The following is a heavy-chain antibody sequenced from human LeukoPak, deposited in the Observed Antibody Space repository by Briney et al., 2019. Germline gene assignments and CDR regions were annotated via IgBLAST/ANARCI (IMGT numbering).Heavy chain of an antibody. Sequence: GGSLRLSCAASGFTFRSYAMSWVRQAPGKGLEWVSTISSSGGSTFYADSVKGRFTISRDNSKNTLYLQMNSLRAEDTAVYYCAKGDSSSWYRSWGQGTLVTVSS. CDR2: ISSSGGST. CDR1: GFTFRSYA. D-gene: IGHD6-13*01. J-gene: IGHJ5*02. CDR3: AKGDSSSWYRS. V-gene: IGHV3-23*01.